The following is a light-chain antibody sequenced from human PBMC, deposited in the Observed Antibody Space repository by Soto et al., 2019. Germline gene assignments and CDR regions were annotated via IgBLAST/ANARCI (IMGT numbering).Light chain of an antibody. Sequence: QSALAQPASVSGSPGQSITISCTGTSSDIGDSNFVSWYQHHPGKAPKLLIYDVSDRPSRISSRFSGSKSANTASLTISGLQAEDEAFYYCSSYPSTTTVRFVFGTGTKLTVL. CDR2: DVS. CDR1: SSDIGDSNF. J-gene: IGLJ1*01. CDR3: SSYPSTTTVRFV. V-gene: IGLV2-14*01.